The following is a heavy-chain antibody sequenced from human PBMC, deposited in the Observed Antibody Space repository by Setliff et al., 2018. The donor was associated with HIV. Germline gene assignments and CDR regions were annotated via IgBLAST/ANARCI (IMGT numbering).Heavy chain of an antibody. J-gene: IGHJ6*01. CDR2: ISAYGGDT. V-gene: IGHV1-18*01. D-gene: IGHD3-3*02. CDR3: ARDAWVEFLEWTFYGMDV. CDR1: GYTFTSYG. Sequence: ASVKVSCKASGYTFTSYGISWVRQAPGQGLEWMGWISAYGGDTNYAQKVQGRVTLTTDTSTSTAYMELRRLRSDDTAVYYCARDAWVEFLEWTFYGMDVWG.